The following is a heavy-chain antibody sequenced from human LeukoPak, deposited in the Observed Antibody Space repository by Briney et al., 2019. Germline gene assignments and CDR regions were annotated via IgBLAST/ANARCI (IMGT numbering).Heavy chain of an antibody. V-gene: IGHV3-53*01. Sequence: GGSLRLSCAASGFTVSSNYMSWVRQAPGKGLEWVSVIYSGGSTYYADSVKGRFTISRDNSENTLYLQMNSLRAEDTAVYYCARDFENGDYVSDYWGQGTLVTVSS. CDR3: ARDFENGDYVSDY. J-gene: IGHJ4*02. CDR1: GFTVSSNY. D-gene: IGHD4-17*01. CDR2: IYSGGST.